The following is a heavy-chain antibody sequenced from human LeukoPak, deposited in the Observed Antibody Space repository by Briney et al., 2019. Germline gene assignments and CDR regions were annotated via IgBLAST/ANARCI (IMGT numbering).Heavy chain of an antibody. Sequence: SETLSLTCAVYGGSFSGHYWSWIRQPPGKGLEWIGEINHSGSTNYNPSLKSRVTISVDTSRNQFSLKLSSVTAADTAVYYCASRSIAAAGLFDYWGRGTLVTVSS. CDR3: ASRSIAAAGLFDY. CDR2: INHSGST. D-gene: IGHD6-13*01. J-gene: IGHJ4*02. V-gene: IGHV4-34*01. CDR1: GGSFSGHY.